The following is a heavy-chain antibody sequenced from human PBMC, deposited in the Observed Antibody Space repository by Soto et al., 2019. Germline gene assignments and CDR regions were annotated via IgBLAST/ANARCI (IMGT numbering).Heavy chain of an antibody. CDR1: GGSFSGYY. V-gene: IGHV4-34*01. Sequence: VQLQQWGAGLLKPSETLSLTCAVYGGSFSGYYWSWIRQPPGKGLEWIGEINHSGSTNYNPSLKSRVTISVDTSKNQFSLKLSSVTAADTAVYYCARGSKWSIAARPGGFDYWGQGTLVTVSS. CDR3: ARGSKWSIAARPGGFDY. CDR2: INHSGST. J-gene: IGHJ4*02. D-gene: IGHD6-6*01.